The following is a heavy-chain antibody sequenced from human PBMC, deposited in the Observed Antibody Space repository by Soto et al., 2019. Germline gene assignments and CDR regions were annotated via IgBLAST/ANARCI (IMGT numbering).Heavy chain of an antibody. CDR2: ISGSGGST. CDR1: GFTFGTYA. D-gene: IGHD4-4*01. CDR3: AKVGRIVTAYYFDY. Sequence: GGSLRLSCAASGFTFGTYAMSWVRQAPGKGLEWVSTISGSGGSTYYADSVKGRFTISRDNSKNTLYLQMNSLRAEDTAVYYCAKVGRIVTAYYFDYWGQGTLVTVSS. J-gene: IGHJ4*02. V-gene: IGHV3-23*01.